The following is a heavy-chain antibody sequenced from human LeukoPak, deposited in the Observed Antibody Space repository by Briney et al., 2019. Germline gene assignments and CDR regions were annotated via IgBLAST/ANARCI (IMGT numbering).Heavy chain of an antibody. CDR3: ARDYCTNGVCSPGGGDY. V-gene: IGHV3-30-3*01. J-gene: IGHJ4*02. CDR1: GFTFSSYA. CDR2: ISYDGSNK. D-gene: IGHD2-8*01. Sequence: GGSLRLSCAASGFTFSSYAMHWVRQAPGKGLEWVAVISYDGSNKYYADSVKGRFTISRDNSKNTLYLQMNSLRAEDTAVYYCARDYCTNGVCSPGGGDYWGQGTLVTVSP.